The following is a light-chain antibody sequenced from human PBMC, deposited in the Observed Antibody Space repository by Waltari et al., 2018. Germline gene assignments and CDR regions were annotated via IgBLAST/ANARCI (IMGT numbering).Light chain of an antibody. CDR3: QHGFGTPLT. CDR2: KTS. Sequence: DIQMTQSPSSLSASVGDRITITCRASKNVNNYLNWYQQKPGKAPKVLIYKTSTLQSGVPSRFSGSGSGTDYTFTISILQSEDVATYFCQHGFGTPLTFGGGTKVELK. V-gene: IGKV1-39*01. J-gene: IGKJ4*01. CDR1: KNVNNY.